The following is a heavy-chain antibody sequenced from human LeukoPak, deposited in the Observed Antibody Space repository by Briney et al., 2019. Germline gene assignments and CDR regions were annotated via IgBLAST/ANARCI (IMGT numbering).Heavy chain of an antibody. Sequence: PSETLSLTCAVSGGSISSSNWWSWVRQPPGKGLKWIGEIYHSGSTNYNPSLKSRVTISVDKSKNQFSLKLSSVTAADTAVYYCARQRQWPYYFDYWGQGTLVTVSS. V-gene: IGHV4-4*02. CDR2: IYHSGST. J-gene: IGHJ4*02. D-gene: IGHD6-19*01. CDR1: GGSISSSNW. CDR3: ARQRQWPYYFDY.